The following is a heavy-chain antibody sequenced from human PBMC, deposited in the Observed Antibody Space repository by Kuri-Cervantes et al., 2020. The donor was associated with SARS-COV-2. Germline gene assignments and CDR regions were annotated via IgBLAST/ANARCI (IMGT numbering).Heavy chain of an antibody. D-gene: IGHD7-27*01. J-gene: IGHJ5*02. CDR2: TYYRSKWYD. CDR3: ARGTNWPPDGWFDP. Sequence: SQTLSLTCAISGDSVSSKIAAWNWIRQSPSRGLEWLGRTYYRSKWYDDYAVSVKSRISINPDTSKNQFSLHLNSVTPEDTAVYYCARGTNWPPDGWFDPWCQGTLVTVSS. V-gene: IGHV6-1*01. CDR1: GDSVSSKIAA.